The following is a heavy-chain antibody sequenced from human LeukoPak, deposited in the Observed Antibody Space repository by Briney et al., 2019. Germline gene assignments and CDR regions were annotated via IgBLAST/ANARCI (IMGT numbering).Heavy chain of an antibody. V-gene: IGHV3-23*01. CDR2: IGASGLNT. CDR3: AKNWDDYDSSGPIDH. D-gene: IGHD3-22*01. CDR1: GFTFSSYA. J-gene: IGHJ4*02. Sequence: PGGSLRLSCAASGFTFSSYAMSWVRQAPGKGLEWVSGIGASGLNTYYVDSVKGRLTISRDNSKNTVDLQMYSLRAEDTAVYYCAKNWDDYDSSGPIDHWGQGALVTVSS.